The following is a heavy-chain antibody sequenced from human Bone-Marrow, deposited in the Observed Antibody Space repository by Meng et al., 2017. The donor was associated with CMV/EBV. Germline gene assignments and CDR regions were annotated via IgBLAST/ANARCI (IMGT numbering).Heavy chain of an antibody. CDR3: ASERTYRSPYYYYYGMDV. Sequence: SLKISCAASGFTFDDYAMHWVRQAPGKGLEWVSGSSWNSGSIGYADSVKGRFTISRDNSKNTLYLQMNSLRAEDTAVYYCASERTYRSPYYYYYGMDVWGQGTTVTVSS. J-gene: IGHJ6*02. CDR1: GFTFDDYA. D-gene: IGHD1-1*01. V-gene: IGHV3-9*01. CDR2: SSWNSGSI.